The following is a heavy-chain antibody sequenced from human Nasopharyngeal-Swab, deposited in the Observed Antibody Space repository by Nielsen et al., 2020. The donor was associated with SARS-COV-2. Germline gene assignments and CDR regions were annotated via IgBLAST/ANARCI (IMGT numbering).Heavy chain of an antibody. V-gene: IGHV3-21*06. D-gene: IGHD2-21*01. CDR1: GFILTPFS. CDR3: GRCAFPSKTSYYYYYYTDV. Sequence: GEYLMISRASSGFILTPFSMNLVRQAPGKGLEWVASISSGSTYLYHADSVKGRFTISRDNAKNSLYLQMNSLRADDTAVYYCGRCAFPSKTSYYYYYYTDVWGKETTVTVS. CDR2: ISSGSTYL. J-gene: IGHJ6*03.